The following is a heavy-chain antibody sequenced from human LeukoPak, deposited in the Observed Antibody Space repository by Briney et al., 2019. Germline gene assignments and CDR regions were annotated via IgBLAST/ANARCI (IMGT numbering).Heavy chain of an antibody. CDR3: ARDQGDIVVVPAANDAFDI. V-gene: IGHV4-34*01. Sequence: SETLSLTCAVYGGSFSGYYWSWIRQPPGKGLEWIGEINHSGSTNYNPSLKSRVTISVDTSKNQFSLKLSSVTAADTAVYYCARDQGDIVVVPAANDAFDIWGQGTMVTVSS. CDR1: GGSFSGYY. J-gene: IGHJ3*02. CDR2: INHSGST. D-gene: IGHD2-2*01.